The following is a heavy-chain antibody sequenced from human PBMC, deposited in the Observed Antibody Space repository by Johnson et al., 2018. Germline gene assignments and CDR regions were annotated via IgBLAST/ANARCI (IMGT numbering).Heavy chain of an antibody. CDR3: AKAGYYDSSGYYYYFQH. D-gene: IGHD3-22*01. V-gene: IGHV3-30*18. CDR2: ISNDGSYE. Sequence: QVQLVQSGGGVVHSGRSLRLTCAASGFTFSRYGMHWVRQVPGKGLDWVAVISNDGSYEYYADSVKGRFTISRDNFRNTVYLQMNSLRAADTAVYYCAKAGYYDSSGYYYYFQHWGQGTLVTVSS. J-gene: IGHJ1*01. CDR1: GFTFSRYG.